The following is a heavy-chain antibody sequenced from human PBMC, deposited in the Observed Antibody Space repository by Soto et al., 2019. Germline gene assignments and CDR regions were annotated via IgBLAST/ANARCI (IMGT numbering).Heavy chain of an antibody. V-gene: IGHV3-33*01. CDR1: GFTFRSYG. CDR2: IWYDGINK. J-gene: IGHJ6*02. CDR3: ARESGMVRGVNSYYYYGMDV. D-gene: IGHD3-10*01. Sequence: PGGSLRLSCAASGFTFRSYGMHWVRQAPGKGLEWVAFIWYDGINKYYADSVKGRFTISRDNSKNTLYLQMNSLRAEDTAVYYCARESGMVRGVNSYYYYGMDVWGQGTTVTVSS.